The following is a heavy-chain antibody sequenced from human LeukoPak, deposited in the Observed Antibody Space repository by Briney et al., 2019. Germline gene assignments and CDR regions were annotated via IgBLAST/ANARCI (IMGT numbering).Heavy chain of an antibody. J-gene: IGHJ4*02. D-gene: IGHD1-26*01. Sequence: GRSLRLSCAASGFTFSSYSMNWVRQAPGKGLEWVSSISSSSSYIYYADSVKGRFTISRDNAKNSLYLQMNSLRAEDTAVYYCARDLIVGATNDYWGQGTLVTVSS. CDR2: ISSSSSYI. CDR1: GFTFSSYS. V-gene: IGHV3-21*01. CDR3: ARDLIVGATNDY.